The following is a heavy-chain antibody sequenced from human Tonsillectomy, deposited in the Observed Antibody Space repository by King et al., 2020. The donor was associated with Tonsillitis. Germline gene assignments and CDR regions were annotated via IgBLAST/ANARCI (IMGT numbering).Heavy chain of an antibody. CDR3: ARASHYYAPPTF. D-gene: IGHD3-10*01. J-gene: IGHJ4*02. CDR1: GGPISTYY. Sequence: VQLQESGPGLVKPSETLSLTCTVSGGPISTYYWNWLRQPPGKGLEWIGYIYYTGSTNYNPSLKSRVTISVDTSKNQFSLKVSSVTAADTAIYYCARASHYYAPPTFWGQGTLVTVSS. CDR2: IYYTGST. V-gene: IGHV4-59*01.